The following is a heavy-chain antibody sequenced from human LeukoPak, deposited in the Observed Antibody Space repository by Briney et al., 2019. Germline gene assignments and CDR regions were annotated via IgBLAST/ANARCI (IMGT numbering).Heavy chain of an antibody. CDR2: INHSGST. D-gene: IGHD2-2*01. CDR3: ARGGKYQLLSRYYYGMDV. Sequence: SETLSLTCAVYGGSFSGYYWSWIRQPPGKGLEWIGEINHSGSTNYNPSLKSPVTISVDTSKNQFSLKLSSVTAADTAVYYCARGGKYQLLSRYYYGMDVWGQGTTVTVSS. J-gene: IGHJ6*02. CDR1: GGSFSGYY. V-gene: IGHV4-34*01.